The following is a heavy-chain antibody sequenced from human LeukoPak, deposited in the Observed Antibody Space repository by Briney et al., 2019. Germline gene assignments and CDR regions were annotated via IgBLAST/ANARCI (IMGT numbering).Heavy chain of an antibody. CDR1: GFTLKNYW. V-gene: IGHV3-23*01. CDR3: AKVMVRGVIRFDY. Sequence: GGSLRLSCETSGFTLKNYWMSWLRRAPGKGLEWVSAISGSGGSTYYADSVKGRFTISRDNSKDTLYLQMNSLRAEDTAVYYCAKVMVRGVIRFDYWGQGTLVTVSS. D-gene: IGHD3-10*01. CDR2: ISGSGGST. J-gene: IGHJ4*02.